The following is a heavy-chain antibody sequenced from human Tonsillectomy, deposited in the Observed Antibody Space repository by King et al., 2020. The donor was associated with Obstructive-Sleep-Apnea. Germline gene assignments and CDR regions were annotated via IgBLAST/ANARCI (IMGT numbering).Heavy chain of an antibody. D-gene: IGHD6-13*01. V-gene: IGHV4-34*01. Sequence: VQLQQWGAGLLKPSETLSLTCAVFGGSFSDYYWSWIRQPPGKGLEWIGEINHSGSTNHNPSLKSRVTISVDTSKNQFSLKLNSLTAADTAVYYCARGSGAAAVNWFDPWGQGTLVTVSS. CDR1: GGSFSDYY. CDR2: INHSGST. CDR3: ARGSGAAAVNWFDP. J-gene: IGHJ5*02.